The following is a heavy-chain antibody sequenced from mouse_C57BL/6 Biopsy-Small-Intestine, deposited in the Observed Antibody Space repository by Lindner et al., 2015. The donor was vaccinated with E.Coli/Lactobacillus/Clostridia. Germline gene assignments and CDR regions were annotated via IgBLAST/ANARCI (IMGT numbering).Heavy chain of an antibody. CDR3: TRIMPERWIFGVPRLDP. CDR2: INPNSGDT. V-gene: IGHV1-84*02. CDR1: GYTFTDYY. J-gene: IGHJ4*01. D-gene: IGHD6-1*01. Sequence: SVKVSCKSSGYTFTDYYIHWVRQAPGQGLEWMGWINPNSGDTRYPQKFQGRVTMTTDTSIATAYMELSTLTSDDTAIYYCTRIMPERWIFGVPRLDPWGQGTLVTVSS.